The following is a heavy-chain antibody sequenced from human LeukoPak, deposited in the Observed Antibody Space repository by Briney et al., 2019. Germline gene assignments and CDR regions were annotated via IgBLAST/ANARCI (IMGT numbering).Heavy chain of an antibody. J-gene: IGHJ4*02. D-gene: IGHD4-23*01. CDR1: GYTFTSYY. V-gene: IGHV1-46*01. CDR3: AGGRPDGDYGGNSFGY. CDR2: INPSGGST. Sequence: ASVKVSCKASGYTFTSYYMHWVRQAPGQGLEWMGIINPSGGSTSYAQKFQGRVTMTRDTSTSTVYMELSSLRSEDTAVYYCAGGRPDGDYGGNSFGYWGQGTLVTVSS.